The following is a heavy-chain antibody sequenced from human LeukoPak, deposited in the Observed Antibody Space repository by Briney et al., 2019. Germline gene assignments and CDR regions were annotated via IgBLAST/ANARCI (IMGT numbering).Heavy chain of an antibody. Sequence: EGSLRLSCAASEFTFSSYGMHWVRQAPGKGLEWVAFIRYDGSNQYYTDSVKGRFTISRDNSKNTLYLQMNSLRAEDTAVYYCAKGHIALDWLAAIDYWGQGTQVTVSP. CDR2: IRYDGSNQ. J-gene: IGHJ4*02. CDR1: EFTFSSYG. D-gene: IGHD3/OR15-3a*01. V-gene: IGHV3-30*02. CDR3: AKGHIALDWLAAIDY.